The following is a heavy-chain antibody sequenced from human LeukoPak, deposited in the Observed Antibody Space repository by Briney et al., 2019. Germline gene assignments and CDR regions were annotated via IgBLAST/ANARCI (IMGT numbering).Heavy chain of an antibody. CDR3: AREAGYGMDV. D-gene: IGHD6-19*01. J-gene: IGHJ6*02. CDR2: MSYDGSGE. V-gene: IGHV3-30*03. Sequence: GGSLRLSCAASEFTFSSYGMHWVRQAPGKGLEWVAVMSYDGSGEYYADSVKGRFTISRDNSKSTLYLQMNSLRAEDTAVYYCAREAGYGMDVWGQGTTVTVSS. CDR1: EFTFSSYG.